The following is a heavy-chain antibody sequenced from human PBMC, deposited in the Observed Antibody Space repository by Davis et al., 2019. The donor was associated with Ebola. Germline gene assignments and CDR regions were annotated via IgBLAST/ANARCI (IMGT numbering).Heavy chain of an antibody. CDR2: IIGDGSHT. Sequence: GESLKISCAASGLTFSDYSMSWVRQAPGKGLEWVSGIIGDGSHTYYAKSVRGRFTVSRDNSKNTLYLHVSDLRAEDTAIYYCAKGVSSGLDIWGQGTLVTVSS. CDR3: AKGVSSGLDI. D-gene: IGHD2-15*01. J-gene: IGHJ3*02. V-gene: IGHV3-23*01. CDR1: GLTFSDYS.